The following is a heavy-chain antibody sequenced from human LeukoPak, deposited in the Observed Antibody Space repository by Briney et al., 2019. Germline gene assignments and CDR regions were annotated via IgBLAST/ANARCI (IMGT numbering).Heavy chain of an antibody. J-gene: IGHJ4*02. V-gene: IGHV3-9*01. Sequence: PGGSLRLSCAASGFTFDDYAMHWVRQAPGKGLEWVSGISWNSGSIGYADSVKGRFTISRDDAKNSLYLQMNSLRAEDTALYYCAKDMEYGGLDYWGQGTLVTVSS. CDR3: AKDMEYGGLDY. CDR1: GFTFDDYA. CDR2: ISWNSGSI. D-gene: IGHD4-23*01.